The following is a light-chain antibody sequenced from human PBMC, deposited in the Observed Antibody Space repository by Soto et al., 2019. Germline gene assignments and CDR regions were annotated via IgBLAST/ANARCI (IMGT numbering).Light chain of an antibody. Sequence: QSALTQPPSASGSPGQSVTISCTGTGSDVGVYNFVSWYQHHPGKAPKLMIYEVTRRPSGVPDRFSGSKSGNTASLTVSGLLAEDEADYYCASYAGGNQVFGTGTQLTVL. CDR2: EVT. V-gene: IGLV2-8*01. CDR1: GSDVGVYNF. CDR3: ASYAGGNQV. J-gene: IGLJ1*01.